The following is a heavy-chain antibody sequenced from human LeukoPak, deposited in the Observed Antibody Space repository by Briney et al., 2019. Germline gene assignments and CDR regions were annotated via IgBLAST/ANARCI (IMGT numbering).Heavy chain of an antibody. CDR3: ASNNRLWFGELLPYYFDY. CDR1: GGTFSSYA. CDR2: IIPIFGTA. Sequence: PWASVKVSCKASGGTFSSYAISWVRQAPGQGLEWMGGIIPIFGTANYAQKFQGRVTITADESTSTAYMELSSLRSEDTAVYYCASNNRLWFGELLPYYFDYWGQGTLVTVSS. D-gene: IGHD3-10*01. V-gene: IGHV1-69*13. J-gene: IGHJ4*02.